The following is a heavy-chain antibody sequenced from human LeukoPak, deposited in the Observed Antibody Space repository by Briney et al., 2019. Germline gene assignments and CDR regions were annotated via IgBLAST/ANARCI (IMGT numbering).Heavy chain of an antibody. Sequence: GGSLRLSCAASGFTFSNYWMRWVRQPPGKGLVWVSRISGDGSTTNYADSVRGRFTISRDNAKNTLYLQMNSLRAEDTAVYYCAISSGWYNWGQGTLVTVSS. CDR3: AISSGWYN. CDR1: GFTFSNYW. V-gene: IGHV3-74*01. D-gene: IGHD6-19*01. J-gene: IGHJ4*02. CDR2: ISGDGSTT.